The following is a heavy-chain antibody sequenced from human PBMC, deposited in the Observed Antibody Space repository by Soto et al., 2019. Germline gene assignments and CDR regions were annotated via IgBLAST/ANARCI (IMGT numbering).Heavy chain of an antibody. CDR3: AKGGTSSLPFDY. D-gene: IGHD2-2*01. J-gene: IGHJ4*02. Sequence: QVQLQESGPGLVKPSETLSLTCTVSGGSISPYYWSWIRQPPGKGLEGIGNIHYSGSTDYNPSLKSRVTISIDTSTNQFSLKLTSVTAADTAVYYCAKGGTSSLPFDYWGQGTLVTVSS. CDR1: GGSISPYY. CDR2: IHYSGST. V-gene: IGHV4-59*01.